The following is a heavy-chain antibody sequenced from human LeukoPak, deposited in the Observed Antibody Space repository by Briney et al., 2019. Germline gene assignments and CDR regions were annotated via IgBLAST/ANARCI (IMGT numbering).Heavy chain of an antibody. D-gene: IGHD3/OR15-3a*01. CDR1: GGTFNSNV. V-gene: IGHV1-18*01. J-gene: IGHJ3*02. Sequence: ASVKVSCKASGGTFNSNVISWVRQAPGQSLEWMGGIIPFFGRTNYAQKLQGRVTMTTDTSTSTAYMELRSLRSDDTAVYYCARDVLDWGDFDIWGKGTMVTVSS. CDR3: ARDVLDWGDFDI. CDR2: IIPFFGRT.